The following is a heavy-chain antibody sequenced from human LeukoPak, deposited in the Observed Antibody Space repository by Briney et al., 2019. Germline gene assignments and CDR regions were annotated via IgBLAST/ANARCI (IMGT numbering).Heavy chain of an antibody. Sequence: PSETLSLTCTVSGGSISSGDYYWSWIRQPPGKGLEWIGYLYYSGSTYYNPSLKSRVTISVDTSKNQFSLKLSSVTAADTAVYYCARVFKRAPKGYDAFDIWGQGTMVTVSS. CDR2: LYYSGST. J-gene: IGHJ3*02. D-gene: IGHD1-14*01. V-gene: IGHV4-30-4*08. CDR3: ARVFKRAPKGYDAFDI. CDR1: GGSISSGDYY.